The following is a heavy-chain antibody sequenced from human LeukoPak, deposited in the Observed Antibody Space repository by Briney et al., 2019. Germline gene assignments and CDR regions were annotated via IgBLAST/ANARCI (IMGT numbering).Heavy chain of an antibody. CDR3: ARVCSSTSCYLDYYYGMDV. CDR1: GYTFTSYY. CDR2: INLSGGST. V-gene: IGHV1-46*01. D-gene: IGHD2-2*01. J-gene: IGHJ6*02. Sequence: ASVKVSCKASGYTFTSYYMHWVRQAPGQGLEWMGIINLSGGSTSYAQKFQGRVTMTRDTSTSTVYMELSSLRSEDTAVYDCARVCSSTSCYLDYYYGMDVWGQGTTVTVAS.